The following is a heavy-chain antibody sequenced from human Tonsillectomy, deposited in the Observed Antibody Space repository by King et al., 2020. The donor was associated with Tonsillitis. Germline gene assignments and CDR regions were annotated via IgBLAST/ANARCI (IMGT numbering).Heavy chain of an antibody. CDR2: IAYDASYE. CDR1: GFTFTNYG. CDR3: AQDGIVLSDLYFDL. Sequence: VQLVESGGGVVQPGRSLRLSCAASGFTFTNYGMHWVRQAPGKGLEWVALIAYDASYENYADSVKGRFAISRDNSKNTLYLEMNSLRVEDTAVYYCAQDGIVLSDLYFDLWGRGTLFPVSS. J-gene: IGHJ2*01. D-gene: IGHD2-15*01. V-gene: IGHV3-30*18.